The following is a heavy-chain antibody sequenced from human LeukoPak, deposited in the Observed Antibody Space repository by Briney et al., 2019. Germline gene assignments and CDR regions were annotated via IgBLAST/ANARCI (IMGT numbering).Heavy chain of an antibody. CDR3: ARGKTYYYGSGTEYGFDY. CDR2: IKQDGSEK. J-gene: IGHJ4*02. Sequence: GGSLRLSCAASGFTFSSYWMSWVRQAPGKGLEWVANIKQDGSEKYYVDSVKGRFTISRDNAKNSLYLQMNSLRAEATAVYYCARGKTYYYGSGTEYGFDYWGQGTLVTASS. V-gene: IGHV3-7*01. CDR1: GFTFSSYW. D-gene: IGHD3-10*01.